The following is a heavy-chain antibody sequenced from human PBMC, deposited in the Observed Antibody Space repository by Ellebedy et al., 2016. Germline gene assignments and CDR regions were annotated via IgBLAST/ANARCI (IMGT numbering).Heavy chain of an antibody. CDR2: ISAYNGNT. Sequence: ASVKVSCKASGYTFTSYGISWVRQAPGQGLEWMGWISAYNGNTNYAQKLQGRVTMTTDTSTSTAYMELRSLRSDDTAVYYCARVFSGEWWINGDFFDYWGQGTLVTVSS. D-gene: IGHD2-15*01. CDR3: ARVFSGEWWINGDFFDY. CDR1: GYTFTSYG. V-gene: IGHV1-18*01. J-gene: IGHJ4*02.